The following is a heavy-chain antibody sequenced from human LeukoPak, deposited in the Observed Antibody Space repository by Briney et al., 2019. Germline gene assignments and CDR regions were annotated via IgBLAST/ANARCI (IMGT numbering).Heavy chain of an antibody. V-gene: IGHV5-51*01. CDR1: GYSFTSYW. J-gene: IGHJ3*02. D-gene: IGHD3-9*01. CDR3: ARVLRYFDWSTYAFDI. Sequence: GESLKISCKGSGYSFTSYWIGWVRQMPGKGLEWMGIIYPGDSDTRYSPSFQGQVTISADKSISTAYLQWSSLKASDTAMYYCARVLRYFDWSTYAFDIWGQGAMVTVSS. CDR2: IYPGDSDT.